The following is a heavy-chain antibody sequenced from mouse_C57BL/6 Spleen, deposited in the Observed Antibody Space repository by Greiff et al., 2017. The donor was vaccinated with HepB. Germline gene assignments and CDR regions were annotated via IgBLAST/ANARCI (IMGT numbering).Heavy chain of an antibody. D-gene: IGHD2-4*01. J-gene: IGHJ4*01. V-gene: IGHV1-72*01. CDR3: ARDYDYELYSYAMGY. Sequence: QVQLQQPGAELVKPGASVKLSCKASGYTFTSYWMHWVKQRPGRGLEWIGRIDPNSGGTTYNEKFKSKATLTVDKPSSTAYMQLSSLTSEDSAVYNCARDYDYELYSYAMGYWGQGTSVTVAS. CDR2: IDPNSGGT. CDR1: GYTFTSYW.